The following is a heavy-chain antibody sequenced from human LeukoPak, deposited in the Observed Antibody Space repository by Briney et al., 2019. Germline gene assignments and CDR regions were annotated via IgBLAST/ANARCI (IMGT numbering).Heavy chain of an antibody. Sequence: SETLSLTCTVSGGSISSGGYYWSWIRQHPGKGLEWIGYIYYSGSTYYNPSLKSRVTISVDTSKNQFSLKLSSVTAADTAVYYCARVAFIAARPDAFDIWGQGTMVTVSS. J-gene: IGHJ3*02. CDR1: GGSISSGGYY. CDR2: IYYSGST. D-gene: IGHD6-6*01. V-gene: IGHV4-31*03. CDR3: ARVAFIAARPDAFDI.